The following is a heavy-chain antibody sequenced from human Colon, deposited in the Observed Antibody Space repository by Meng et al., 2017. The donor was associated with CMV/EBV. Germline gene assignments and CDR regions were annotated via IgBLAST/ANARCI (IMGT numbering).Heavy chain of an antibody. D-gene: IGHD2-8*02. V-gene: IGHV3-23*01. CDR2: ISASGGNT. CDR3: AKDIRFCTGGPCYGWFDP. CDR1: FTFSSYA. Sequence: FTFSSYAASWVLQAPGKGLDWVSSISASGGNTYYSDSVKGRFTISRDNSKDTVYLQMNSLRAEDTAIYYCAKDIRFCTGGPCYGWFDPWGQGTLVTVSS. J-gene: IGHJ5*02.